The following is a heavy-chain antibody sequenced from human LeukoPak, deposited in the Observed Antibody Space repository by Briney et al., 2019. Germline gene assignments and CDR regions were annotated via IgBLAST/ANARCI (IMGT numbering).Heavy chain of an antibody. CDR3: ASATVTHYFDF. V-gene: IGHV4-30-2*01. CDR1: GCSISSGGYS. CDR2: IYHSGST. D-gene: IGHD4-17*01. Sequence: SETLFLTCAVPGCSISSGGYSWSWIRQPPGKGLEWIGYIYHSGSTYYNPSLKSQVTISVDRSKNQFSLKLSCVTAAVSAGYSVASATVTHYFDFWGQETLVTVSS. J-gene: IGHJ4*02.